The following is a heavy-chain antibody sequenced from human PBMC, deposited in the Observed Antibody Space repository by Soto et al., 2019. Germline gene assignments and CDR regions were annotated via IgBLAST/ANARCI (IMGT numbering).Heavy chain of an antibody. D-gene: IGHD4-4*01. CDR1: GGTFSSYA. CDR2: IIPIFGTA. V-gene: IGHV1-69*13. CDR3: ARGTVTTASYYYYYYGMDV. Sequence: RASVKVSCKASGGTFSSYAISWVRQAPGQGLEWMGGIIPIFGTANYAQKFQGRVTITADESTSTAYMELSSLRSEDTAVYYCARGTVTTASYYYYYYGMDVWGQGTTVTVSS. J-gene: IGHJ6*02.